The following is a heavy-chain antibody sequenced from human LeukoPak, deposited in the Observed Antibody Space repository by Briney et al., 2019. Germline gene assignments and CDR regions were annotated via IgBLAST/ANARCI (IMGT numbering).Heavy chain of an antibody. CDR1: GYTFTSYD. V-gene: IGHV1-8*01. CDR2: MNPNSGNT. J-gene: IGHJ6*02. CDR3: ARGGPTTADYGMDV. Sequence: ASVKVSCKASGYTFTSYDINWVRHATGQGLEWMGWMNPNSGNTGYAQKFQGRVTMTRNTSISTAYMELSSLRSEDTAVYYCARGGPTTADYGMDVWGQGTTVTVSS. D-gene: IGHD4-4*01.